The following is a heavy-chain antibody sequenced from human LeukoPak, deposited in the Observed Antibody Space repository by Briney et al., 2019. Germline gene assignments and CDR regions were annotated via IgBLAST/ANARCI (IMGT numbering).Heavy chain of an antibody. CDR1: GFTFSSYG. D-gene: IGHD3-22*01. Sequence: GGSLRLSCAASGFTFSSYGMHWVRQAPGKELEWVAVIWYDGSNKYYADSVKGRFTISRDNSKNTLYLQMNSLRAEDTAVYYCSRDRVPVASSGYYISPFDYWGQGTLVTVPS. CDR2: IWYDGSNK. V-gene: IGHV3-33*01. CDR3: SRDRVPVASSGYYISPFDY. J-gene: IGHJ4*02.